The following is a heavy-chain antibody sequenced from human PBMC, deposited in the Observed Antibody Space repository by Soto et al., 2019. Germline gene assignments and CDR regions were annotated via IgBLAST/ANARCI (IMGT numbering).Heavy chain of an antibody. V-gene: IGHV3-7*01. CDR2: INPDGSEK. D-gene: IGHD2-2*01. CDR1: RFTFSSYW. CDR3: ARDKGYLDS. J-gene: IGHJ4*02. Sequence: EVQLVESGGGLVQPGGSLRLSCAASRFTFSSYWMSWVRQAQGKGLEWVANINPDGSEKFYVDSVKGRFTISRDNAKNSLYLQMNSLRAEDTAVYYCARDKGYLDSWCQGTLVTVSS.